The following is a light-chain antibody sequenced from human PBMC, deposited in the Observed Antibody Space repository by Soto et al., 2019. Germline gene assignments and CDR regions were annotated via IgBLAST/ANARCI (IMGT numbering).Light chain of an antibody. CDR2: AAS. CDR1: QSVSSN. J-gene: IGKJ1*01. Sequence: EIVMTQSPATLSVSPGERATLTCRASQSVSSNLAWYQQKPGQAPRLIIYAASTRATGVPARFSGSGSGTEFTLTISSLQSEDFAAYYCQQYNNWPTWTFGQGTKVEIK. CDR3: QQYNNWPTWT. V-gene: IGKV3-15*01.